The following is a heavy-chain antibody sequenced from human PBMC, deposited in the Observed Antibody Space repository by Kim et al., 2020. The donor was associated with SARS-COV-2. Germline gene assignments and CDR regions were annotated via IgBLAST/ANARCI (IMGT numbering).Heavy chain of an antibody. J-gene: IGHJ4*02. CDR2: YN. Sequence: YNDYATAVKSRININPDTSKNQFSLHLNSVTPEDTAVYYCAREGWLVGFDYWGQGTLVTVSS. CDR3: AREGWLVGFDY. V-gene: IGHV6-1*01. D-gene: IGHD6-19*01.